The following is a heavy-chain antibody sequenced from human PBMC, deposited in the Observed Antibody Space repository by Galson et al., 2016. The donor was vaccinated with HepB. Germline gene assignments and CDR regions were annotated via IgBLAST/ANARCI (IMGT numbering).Heavy chain of an antibody. J-gene: IGHJ4*02. V-gene: IGHV3-48*01. CDR3: ARDPPRWGDYHSSGSFDH. CDR2: ITSTSDTI. CDR1: GFTFSSYS. Sequence: SLRLSCAVSGFTFSSYSMNWVRQAPGKGLEWLSYITSTSDTIYYADSVRGRFTISRDNSKNTLYLQVNSLRAEDTAVYYCARDPPRWGDYHSSGSFDHWGQGTLVTVSS. D-gene: IGHD3-22*01.